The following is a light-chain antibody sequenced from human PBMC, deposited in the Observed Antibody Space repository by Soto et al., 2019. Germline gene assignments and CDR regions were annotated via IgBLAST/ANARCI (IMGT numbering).Light chain of an antibody. CDR2: AAS. CDR3: QQLNTYPPT. J-gene: IGKJ1*01. Sequence: IPLTQSPSSLSASVGARVTVTCRASQGISRYLAWYQQKAGKAPKLLIYAASTLRSGVPSRFSGSGSATDFTLTISSLQPDDFATYYCQQLNTYPPTFGQGTKVDIK. CDR1: QGISRY. V-gene: IGKV1-9*01.